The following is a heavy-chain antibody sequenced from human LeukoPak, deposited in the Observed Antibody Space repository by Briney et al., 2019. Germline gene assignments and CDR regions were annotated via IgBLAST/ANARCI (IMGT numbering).Heavy chain of an antibody. CDR2: VYYNGNI. CDR3: ARLRHDRSGYYWFGP. D-gene: IGHD3-22*01. CDR1: GGSFSGYY. V-gene: IGHV4-34*01. Sequence: SETLSLTCAVYGGSFSGYYWGWIRQPPGKGLEWIASVYYNGNIYYNPSFRSRVTMSVDTSNNQFSLSLTSVTAADTAVYFCARLRHDRSGYYWFGPWGRGTLVTVSS. J-gene: IGHJ5*02.